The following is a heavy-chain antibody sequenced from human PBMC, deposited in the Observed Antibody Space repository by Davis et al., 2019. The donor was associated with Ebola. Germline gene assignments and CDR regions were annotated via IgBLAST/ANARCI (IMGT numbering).Heavy chain of an antibody. Sequence: SVKVSCKASGGTFSSYAISWVRQAPGQGLEWMGGIIPIFGTANYAQRFQGRVTITADDSTSTAYMELSSLRSEDTAVYYCARDRYSDGSGYFFEQSHWGQGTLVTVSS. D-gene: IGHD3-22*01. CDR3: ARDRYSDGSGYFFEQSH. V-gene: IGHV1-69*13. CDR2: IIPIFGTA. CDR1: GGTFSSYA. J-gene: IGHJ4*02.